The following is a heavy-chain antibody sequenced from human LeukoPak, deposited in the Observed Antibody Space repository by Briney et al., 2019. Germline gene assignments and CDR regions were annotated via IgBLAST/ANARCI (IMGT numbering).Heavy chain of an antibody. CDR1: GFIFSEYY. Sequence: PGGSLRLSCAASGFIFSEYYMSWVRQAPGKGLEWISDISSSADIVAYADSVKGRFTISRDNAKDSLFLQMSSLRADDAAVYYCARETVAGTFDHWGQGILVTVSS. CDR3: ARETVAGTFDH. CDR2: ISSSADIV. D-gene: IGHD6-19*01. V-gene: IGHV3-11*01. J-gene: IGHJ4*02.